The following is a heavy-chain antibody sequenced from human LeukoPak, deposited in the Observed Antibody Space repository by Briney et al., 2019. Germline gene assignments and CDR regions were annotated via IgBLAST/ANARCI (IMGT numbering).Heavy chain of an antibody. Sequence: SETLSLTCTVSGGSISSSSYYWGWIRQPPGKGLEWIGSIYYSGSTYYNPSLKSRVTISVDTSKNQFSLKLSSVTAADTAVYYCARAASDKYYDFWSGHFDYWGQGTLVTVSS. D-gene: IGHD3-3*01. J-gene: IGHJ4*02. CDR2: IYYSGST. V-gene: IGHV4-39*07. CDR3: ARAASDKYYDFWSGHFDY. CDR1: GGSISSSSYY.